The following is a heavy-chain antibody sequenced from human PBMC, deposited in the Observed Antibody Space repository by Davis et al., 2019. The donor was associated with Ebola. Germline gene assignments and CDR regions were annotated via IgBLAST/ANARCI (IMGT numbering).Heavy chain of an antibody. V-gene: IGHV1-3*01. CDR2: INAGNGNT. Sequence: ASVKVSCKASGGTFTSYAMHWVRQAPGQRLEWMGWINAGNGNTKYSQKFQGRVTITRDTSASTAYMELSSLRSEDTAVYYCARELRITMVQGVIGWFDPWGQGTLVTVSS. CDR1: GGTFTSYA. CDR3: ARELRITMVQGVIGWFDP. J-gene: IGHJ5*02. D-gene: IGHD3-10*01.